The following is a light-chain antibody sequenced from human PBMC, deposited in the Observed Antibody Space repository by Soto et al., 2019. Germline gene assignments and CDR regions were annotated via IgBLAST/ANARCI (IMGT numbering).Light chain of an antibody. V-gene: IGKV1-5*01. CDR3: QQCYMGWT. CDR1: QSIGRF. CDR2: DAS. J-gene: IGKJ1*01. Sequence: DIQMTQSPSTLSAYVGDRVTTTCRASQSIGRFLAWYQHQPGKAPKLLIYDASTLESGVPSRFSGTGSGTEFTFSITSLQPEDFGTYYCQQCYMGWTFGQGTKVDIK.